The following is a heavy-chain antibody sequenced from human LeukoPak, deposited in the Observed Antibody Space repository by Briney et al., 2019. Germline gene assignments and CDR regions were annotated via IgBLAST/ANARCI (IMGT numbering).Heavy chain of an antibody. CDR3: ASYMLLMGEYYFDY. CDR1: GFTFSSYS. CDR2: ISSSSSYI. V-gene: IGHV3-21*01. Sequence: GGSLRLSCAASGFTFSSYSMNWVRQAPGKGLEWVSSISSSSSYIYYADSVKGRFTISRDNAKNSLYLQMNSLRAEDTAVYYCASYMLLMGEYYFDYWGQGTLVTVSS. D-gene: IGHD3-16*01. J-gene: IGHJ4*02.